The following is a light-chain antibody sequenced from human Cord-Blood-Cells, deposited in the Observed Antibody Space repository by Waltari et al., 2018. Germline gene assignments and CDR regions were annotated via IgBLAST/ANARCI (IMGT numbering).Light chain of an antibody. J-gene: IGKJ1*01. Sequence: EIVMTPSPATLSVSPGDRATLSCRASQSVSSNLAWYQQKPGQAPRLLIYGASTRATGIPTRFSGSGSGTEFTLTISSLQSEEFAVYYCQQYNNWPRTFGQGTKVEIK. CDR1: QSVSSN. CDR2: GAS. V-gene: IGKV3-15*01. CDR3: QQYNNWPRT.